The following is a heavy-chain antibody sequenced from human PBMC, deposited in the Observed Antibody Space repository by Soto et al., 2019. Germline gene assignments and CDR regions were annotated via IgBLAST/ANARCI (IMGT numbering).Heavy chain of an antibody. CDR1: GFTFSSYW. V-gene: IGHV3-7*01. CDR3: ARANYDFWSGYYLSAYYFDY. CDR2: IKQDGSEK. J-gene: IGHJ4*02. Sequence: GGSLRLSCAASGFTFSSYWMSWVRQAPGKGLEWVANIKQDGSEKYYVDSVKGRFTISRDNAKNSLYLQMNSLRAEDTAVYYCARANYDFWSGYYLSAYYFDYWGQGTLVTVSS. D-gene: IGHD3-3*01.